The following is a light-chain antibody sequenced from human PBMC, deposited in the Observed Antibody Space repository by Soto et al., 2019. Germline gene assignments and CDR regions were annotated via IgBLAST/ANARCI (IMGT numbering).Light chain of an antibody. J-gene: IGKJ1*01. CDR1: QSIDRW. Sequence: DIQMTQSPSTLPASLGDRETITCRAGQSIDRWLAWYQQRPGKAPKLLIYDASSLESGVPSRFRGSGSGTEFTLTISSLQPDDFETYYCQQYNSYSRTFGQGTKVDIK. V-gene: IGKV1-5*01. CDR2: DAS. CDR3: QQYNSYSRT.